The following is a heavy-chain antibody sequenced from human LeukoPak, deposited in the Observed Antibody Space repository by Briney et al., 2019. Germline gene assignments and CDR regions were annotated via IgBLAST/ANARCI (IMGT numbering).Heavy chain of an antibody. CDR3: VRLSGQWLVHSYFDH. D-gene: IGHD6-19*01. CDR2: ISTHNGLA. CDR1: GYKFTSYG. V-gene: IGHV1-18*01. Sequence: ASVKVSCKASGYKFTSYGIAWVRQAPGHGPEYMGWISTHNGLANYSEKFRGRVTMTTDTSTSTAYMELKSLRSDDTAIYYCVRLSGQWLVHSYFDHWGQGTQVTVSS. J-gene: IGHJ4*02.